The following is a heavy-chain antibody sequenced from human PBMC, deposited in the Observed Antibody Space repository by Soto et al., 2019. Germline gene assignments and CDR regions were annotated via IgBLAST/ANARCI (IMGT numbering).Heavy chain of an antibody. V-gene: IGHV1-69*01. D-gene: IGHD2-2*01. CDR2: IIPIFGTA. Sequence: QVQLVQSGAEVKKPGSSVKVSCKASRGTFSSYAISWVRQAPGQGLEWMGGIIPIFGTANYAQKFQGRVTITADESPSTAYMGLSSLRSEDTAVYYCARAGRGIVVVPAASWYYYYGMDVWGQGTTVTVSS. CDR1: RGTFSSYA. CDR3: ARAGRGIVVVPAASWYYYYGMDV. J-gene: IGHJ6*02.